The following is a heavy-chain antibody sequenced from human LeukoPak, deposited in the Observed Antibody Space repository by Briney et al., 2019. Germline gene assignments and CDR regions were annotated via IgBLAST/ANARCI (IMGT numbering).Heavy chain of an antibody. V-gene: IGHV4-34*01. J-gene: IGHJ6*02. D-gene: IGHD2-15*01. CDR2: INHSGST. CDR1: GGSFSGYY. CDR3: ASLLYYYGMDV. Sequence: SETLSLTCAVYGGSFSGYYWSWIRLPPGKGLEWIGEINHSGSTNYNPSLKSRVTISVDTSKNQFSLKLSSVTAADTAVYYCASLLYYYGMDVWGQGTTVTVSS.